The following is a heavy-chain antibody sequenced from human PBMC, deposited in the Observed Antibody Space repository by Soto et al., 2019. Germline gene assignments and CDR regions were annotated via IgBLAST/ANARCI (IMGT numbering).Heavy chain of an antibody. V-gene: IGHV5-51*01. D-gene: IGHD3-16*01. Sequence: PGQFQRIPWRGSEYSCINNCVGCVRQMPGKGLEWMGIINRADSDIKYSPSFQGQVTISADKSIGTAYRQWSSLTASDTAMYYCARHQRDDASRKTECWDKGTLVTVSS. J-gene: IGHJ4*02. CDR3: ARHQRDDASRKTEC. CDR2: INRADSDI. CDR1: EYSCINNC.